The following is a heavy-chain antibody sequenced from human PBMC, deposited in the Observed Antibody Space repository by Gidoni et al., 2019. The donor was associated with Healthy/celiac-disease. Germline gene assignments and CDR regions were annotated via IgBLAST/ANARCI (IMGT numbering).Heavy chain of an antibody. CDR3: ATTPYDFWSGYSGWFDP. V-gene: IGHV4-59*01. D-gene: IGHD3-3*01. J-gene: IGHJ5*02. Sequence: QVQLHVSRPGLVKPSETLSLPCPVSGGSISISYWSWIRQPPGKGLEWIGYIYYSGSTNYNPTLKSRVTISVDTSKNQFSLKLSSVTAADTAVYYCATTPYDFWSGYSGWFDPWGQGTLVTVSS. CDR2: IYYSGST. CDR1: GGSISISY.